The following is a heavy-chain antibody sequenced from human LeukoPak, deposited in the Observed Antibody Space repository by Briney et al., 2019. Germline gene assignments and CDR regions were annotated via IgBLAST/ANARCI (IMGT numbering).Heavy chain of an antibody. J-gene: IGHJ6*01. V-gene: IGHV3-64D*06. CDR3: VKVKPNYDILTGYYFFDGMDV. D-gene: IGHD3-9*01. CDR2: ISSNGGST. CDR1: GFTFSSYA. Sequence: PGGSLRLSCSASGFTFSSYAMHWVCQAPGKGLEYVSAISSNGGSTYYADSVKGRFTISRDNSKNTLYLQMSSLRAEDTAVYYCVKVKPNYDILTGYYFFDGMDVWGQGTTVTVSS.